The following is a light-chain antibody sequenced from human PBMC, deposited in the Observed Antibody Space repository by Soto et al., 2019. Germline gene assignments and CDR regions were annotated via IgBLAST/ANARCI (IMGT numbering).Light chain of an antibody. J-gene: IGLJ2*01. Sequence: QSVLTQPPSASGAPGQRVTISCSSGSSTIGSNYLSWYQQLPGTAPKRLIYDNNQRPSGCPPRFSGSKSGASASLAISGLQAADEGDYYWAAWDVSLNGHVVFGGGTKLTVL. CDR1: SSTIGSNY. CDR2: DNN. V-gene: IGLV1-44*01. CDR3: AAWDVSLNGHVV.